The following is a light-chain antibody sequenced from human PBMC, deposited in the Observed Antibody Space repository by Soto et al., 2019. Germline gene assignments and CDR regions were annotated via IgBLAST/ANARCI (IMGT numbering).Light chain of an antibody. CDR2: GAS. V-gene: IGKV3-20*01. CDR3: QQYVSPPIT. CDR1: QSVTSSY. Sequence: EIALTQSPGTLSLSPGERATLSCRASQSVTSSYLAWYQQKPGQAPRLLIYGASSGATGIPDRFSGSGSGTDFTLTISRLEPEDFAVYYCQQYVSPPITFGQGTRLEIK. J-gene: IGKJ5*01.